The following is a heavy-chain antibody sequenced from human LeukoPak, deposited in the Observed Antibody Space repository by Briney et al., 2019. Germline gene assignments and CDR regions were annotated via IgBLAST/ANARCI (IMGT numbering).Heavy chain of an antibody. CDR1: GGTFSSYA. CDR3: ARERYEGNYYYYMDV. CDR2: IIPIYDTP. V-gene: IGHV1-69*05. D-gene: IGHD2-15*01. J-gene: IGHJ6*03. Sequence: SVKVSCKTSGGTFSSYAISRVRQAPGQGLEWMGGIIPIYDTPNYAQNFQGRVTITTDESTSTAYMELSSLRSEDTAVYYCARERYEGNYYYYMDVWGKGTTVTVSS.